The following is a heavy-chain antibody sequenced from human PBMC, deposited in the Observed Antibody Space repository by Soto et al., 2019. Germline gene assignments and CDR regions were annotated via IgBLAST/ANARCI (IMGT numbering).Heavy chain of an antibody. Sequence: GASVKVSCKASGGTFSSYAISWVRQAPGQGLEWMGGIIPIFGTANYAQKFQGRVTITADESTSTAYMELSSLRSEDTAVYYCASALFYFVSGSYPEYYYYGMDVWGQGTTVTVSS. V-gene: IGHV1-69*13. CDR1: GGTFSSYA. CDR2: IIPIFGTA. D-gene: IGHD3-10*01. J-gene: IGHJ6*02. CDR3: ASALFYFVSGSYPEYYYYGMDV.